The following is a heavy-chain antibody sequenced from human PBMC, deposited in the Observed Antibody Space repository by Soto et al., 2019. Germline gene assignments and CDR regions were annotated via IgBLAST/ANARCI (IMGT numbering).Heavy chain of an antibody. CDR1: GTIFSSYT. CDR3: ARGLGGRMDD. CDR2: IIPIIGET. D-gene: IGHD3-16*01. J-gene: IGHJ6*02. V-gene: IGHV1-69*08. Sequence: QVQLVQSGAEVKKPGSSVRVSCKASGTIFSSYTISWVRQAPGQGLEWMGRIIPIIGETNSAQKFQGRVTLTADKSTNTAYMELSSLRLEDTALYYCARGLGGRMDDWGQGTTVTVSS.